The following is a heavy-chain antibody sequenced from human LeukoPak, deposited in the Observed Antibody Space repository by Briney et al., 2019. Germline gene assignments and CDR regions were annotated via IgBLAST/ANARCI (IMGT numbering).Heavy chain of an antibody. CDR2: ISYDGSNK. V-gene: IGHV3-30*01. CDR3: ARDSVGATTGWFDP. D-gene: IGHD1-26*01. CDR1: GFTFSSYA. J-gene: IGHJ5*02. Sequence: GRSLRLSCAASGFTFSSYAVHWVRQAPGKGLEWVAVISYDGSNKYYADSVKGRFTISRDNSKNTLYLQMNSLRAEDTTVYYCARDSVGATTGWFDPWGQGTLVTVSS.